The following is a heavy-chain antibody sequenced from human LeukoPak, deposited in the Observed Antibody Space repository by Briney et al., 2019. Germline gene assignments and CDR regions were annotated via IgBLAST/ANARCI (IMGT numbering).Heavy chain of an antibody. CDR1: GFTFSTYS. D-gene: IGHD4/OR15-4a*01. CDR2: ITRSSSYI. Sequence: GGSLRLSCAASGFTFSTYSMNWVRQAPGKGLEWVSSITRSSSYIYYADSVKGRFTISRDNAKNSLFLQMNSLRAEDTAIYYCARQTIIYGDYSDYWGQGTLVTVSS. J-gene: IGHJ4*02. V-gene: IGHV3-21*01. CDR3: ARQTIIYGDYSDY.